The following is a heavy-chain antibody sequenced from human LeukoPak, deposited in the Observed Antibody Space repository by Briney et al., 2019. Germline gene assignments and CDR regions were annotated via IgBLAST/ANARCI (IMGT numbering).Heavy chain of an antibody. CDR1: GGSFSGYY. D-gene: IGHD2-15*01. V-gene: IGHV4-34*01. J-gene: IGHJ5*02. CDR2: INHSGST. Sequence: SETLSLTCAVYGGSFSGYYWSWVRQPPGKGLEWIGEINHSGSTNYNPSLKSRVTISVDTSKNQFSLKLSSVTAADTAVYYCARGAVVVVAAIISSNWFDPWGQGTLVTVSS. CDR3: ARGAVVVVAAIISSNWFDP.